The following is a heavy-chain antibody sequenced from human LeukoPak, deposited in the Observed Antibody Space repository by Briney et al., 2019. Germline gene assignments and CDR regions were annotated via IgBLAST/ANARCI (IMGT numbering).Heavy chain of an antibody. Sequence: GGSLRLSCAASEFTFSSYEMNWVRQAPGKGLEWVSYISSSGDTIYYADSVKSRFTIYRDNAKNSLYLQLNSLRAEDTAVYYCAKGYYDSSGYSRHYYYYGMDVWGQGTTVTVSS. CDR2: ISSSGDTI. J-gene: IGHJ6*02. CDR1: EFTFSSYE. D-gene: IGHD3-22*01. CDR3: AKGYYDSSGYSRHYYYYGMDV. V-gene: IGHV3-48*03.